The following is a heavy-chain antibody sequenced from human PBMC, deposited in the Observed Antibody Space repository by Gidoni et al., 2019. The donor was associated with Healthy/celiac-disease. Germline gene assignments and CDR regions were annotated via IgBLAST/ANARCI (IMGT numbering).Heavy chain of an antibody. V-gene: IGHV3-21*01. CDR3: DY. Sequence: EVQLVESGGGLVKPGGSRRLSCAASGFTFGSYSMNWVSKAPGKGRDGVSSISSSSSYICYSDSVKGRFTISRDNAKNSLYLQMNSLRAVDMAVYDFDYWGQGTLVTVSS. CDR2: ISSSSSYI. CDR1: GFTFGSYS. J-gene: IGHJ4*02.